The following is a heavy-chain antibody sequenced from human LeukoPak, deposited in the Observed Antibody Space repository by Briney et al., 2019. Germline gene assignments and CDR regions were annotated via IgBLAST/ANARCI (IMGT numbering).Heavy chain of an antibody. J-gene: IGHJ4*02. CDR3: ARSIPAGNRR. CDR1: GFSFTNAW. V-gene: IGHV3-11*01. CDR2: ISSSGSTI. Sequence: GGSLRLSCEASGFSFTNAWMNWVRLAPGKGLEWVSYISSSGSTIDYADSVKGRFTISRDNAKNSLYLQVNSLRAEDTAVYYCARSIPAGNRRWGQGTLVTVSS. D-gene: IGHD2-2*01.